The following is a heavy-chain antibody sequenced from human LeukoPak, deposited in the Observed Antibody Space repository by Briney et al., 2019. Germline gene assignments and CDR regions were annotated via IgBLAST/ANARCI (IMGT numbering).Heavy chain of an antibody. CDR2: INQDGSEK. V-gene: IGHV3-7*01. CDR1: EFTFSSYW. Sequence: GGSLRLSCAASEFTFSSYWMTWVRQAPGKGLEWVANINQDGSEKYYVDSVEGRFTISRDNAKNSLYLQMNNLRAEDTAVYYCVRAREAYYNVFPDYWGQGALVTVSS. J-gene: IGHJ4*02. D-gene: IGHD3-10*01. CDR3: VRAREAYYNVFPDY.